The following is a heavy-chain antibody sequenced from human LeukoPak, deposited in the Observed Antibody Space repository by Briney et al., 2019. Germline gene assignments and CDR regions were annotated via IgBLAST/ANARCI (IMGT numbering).Heavy chain of an antibody. CDR2: IIPIFGTA. V-gene: IGHV1-69*13. CDR3: ATVDTAMVPLYY. J-gene: IGHJ4*02. CDR1: GGTFSSYA. Sequence: SVKVSCKASGGTFSSYAISWVRQAPGQGLEWMGGIIPIFGTANYAQKLQGRVTITADESTSTAYMELSSLRSEDTAVYYCATVDTAMVPLYYWGQGTLVTVSS. D-gene: IGHD5-18*01.